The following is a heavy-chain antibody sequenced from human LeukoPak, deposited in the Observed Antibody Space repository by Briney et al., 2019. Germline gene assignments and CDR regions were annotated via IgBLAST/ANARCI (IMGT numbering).Heavy chain of an antibody. J-gene: IGHJ4*02. CDR1: GASISNYY. CDR2: VSYSGRT. D-gene: IGHD1-7*01. V-gene: IGHV4-59*12. Sequence: PSETLSLTCTVPGASISNYYWSWIRQPPGKGLECIGYVSYSGRTNHNPSLKSRVTISADTSKNQFSLNLSSVTAADTAVYYCARETRQGSDFWGQGTLVTVSS. CDR3: ARETRQGSDF.